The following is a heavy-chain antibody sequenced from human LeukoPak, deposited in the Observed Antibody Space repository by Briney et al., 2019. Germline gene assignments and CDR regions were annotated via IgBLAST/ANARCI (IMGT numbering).Heavy chain of an antibody. CDR2: ISGSGNTI. J-gene: IGHJ4*02. CDR3: ARALTVTTKLSGY. Sequence: GGSLRLSCAASGFTFSSYNMNWVRQASGKGLEWVSYISGSGNTIYYADSVKGRFTISRDNAKNSLYLQMDSPSAEDAAVYYCARALTVTTKLSGYWGQGTLVTVSS. D-gene: IGHD4-17*01. V-gene: IGHV3-48*04. CDR1: GFTFSSYN.